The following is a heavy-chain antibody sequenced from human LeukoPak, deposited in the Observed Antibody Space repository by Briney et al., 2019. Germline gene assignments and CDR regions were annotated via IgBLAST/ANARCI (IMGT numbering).Heavy chain of an antibody. D-gene: IGHD4-23*01. CDR3: ARDKAVTTEVTQHFQH. CDR1: GYTFTNYG. CDR2: ISAYNGYT. J-gene: IGHJ1*01. V-gene: IGHV1-18*01. Sequence: ASVKVSCKASGYTFTNYGISWVRQAPGQGLEWMGWISAYNGYTDYAQKFQFRVTMTTDTSTTTAYMELRSLRSDDTAVYYCARDKAVTTEVTQHFQHWGQGTLVTVSS.